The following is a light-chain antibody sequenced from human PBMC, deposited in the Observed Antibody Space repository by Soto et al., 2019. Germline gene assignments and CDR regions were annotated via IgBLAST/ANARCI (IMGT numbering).Light chain of an antibody. CDR1: ESVTRN. V-gene: IGKV3D-15*03. CDR3: QQYNDWPPIT. CDR2: HAS. Sequence: EIVLTQSPVILSVSPGETATLSCRASESVTRNLAWYQHIPGQAPRLLVFHASVRATGIPASFSGSGSGTEFSLTISILQSEDFAVYFCQQYNDWPPITFGQGTRLEIK. J-gene: IGKJ5*01.